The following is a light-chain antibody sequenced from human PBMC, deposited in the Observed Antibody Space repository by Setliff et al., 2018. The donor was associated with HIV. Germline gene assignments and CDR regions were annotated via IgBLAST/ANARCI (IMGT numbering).Light chain of an antibody. CDR1: SSDVGGYNY. CDR3: SSYTISSTLHVI. J-gene: IGLJ2*01. V-gene: IGLV2-14*03. Sequence: QSALTQPASVSGSPGQAITISCTGTSSDVGGYNYVSWYQQHPGKVPKLVIYDVTYRPSGVSNRFSGSKSGNTASLTISGLQAEDEADYYCSSYTISSTLHVIFGGGTKGTVL. CDR2: DVT.